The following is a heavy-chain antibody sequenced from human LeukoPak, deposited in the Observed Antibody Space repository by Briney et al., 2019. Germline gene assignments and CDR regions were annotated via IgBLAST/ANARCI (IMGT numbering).Heavy chain of an antibody. CDR1: GGSITTYY. CDR3: ARVGSLSRGRNWFDP. CDR2: IYTSGST. D-gene: IGHD6-13*01. Sequence: SETLSLTCTVSGGSITTYYWSRIRQPAGKGLEWIGRIYTSGSTNYNPSLKSRVTMSVDTSKNQFSLKLSSVTAADTAVYYCARVGSLSRGRNWFDPWGQGTLVTVSS. J-gene: IGHJ5*02. V-gene: IGHV4-4*07.